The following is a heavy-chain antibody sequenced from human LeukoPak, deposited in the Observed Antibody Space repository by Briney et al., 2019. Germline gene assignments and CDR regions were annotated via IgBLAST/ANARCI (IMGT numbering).Heavy chain of an antibody. Sequence: PGGSLRLSCAASGFTFTSYAMSWVRQAPGKGLEWVSGISGSGGSTYYAASVKGRFTISRDNSKNTLYLQMNSLRPEDTAVYYCAKGYNYAYEYWGQGTLVTVSS. CDR3: AKGYNYAYEY. CDR2: ISGSGGST. CDR1: GFTFTSYA. D-gene: IGHD5-18*01. J-gene: IGHJ4*02. V-gene: IGHV3-23*01.